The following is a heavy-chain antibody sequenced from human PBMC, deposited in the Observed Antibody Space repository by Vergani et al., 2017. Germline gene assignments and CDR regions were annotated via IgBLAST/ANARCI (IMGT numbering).Heavy chain of an antibody. V-gene: IGHV5-10-1*01. Sequence: EVQLVQSGAEVKKPGESLRLSCKGSGYSFTSYWISWVRQMPGKGLEWMGRIDPSDSYTNYSPSFQGHVTIAAGKSISAAYLQWSSLKASDTAMYYCARQVGVAGKWWGPYYYYGMDVWGQGTTVTVSS. J-gene: IGHJ6*02. CDR3: ARQVGVAGKWWGPYYYYGMDV. CDR1: GYSFTSYW. D-gene: IGHD6-19*01. CDR2: IDPSDSYT.